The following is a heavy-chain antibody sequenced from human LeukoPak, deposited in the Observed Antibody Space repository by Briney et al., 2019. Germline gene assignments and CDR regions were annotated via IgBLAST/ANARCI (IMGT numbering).Heavy chain of an antibody. Sequence: GGSLRLSCAASGFTFSSYAMSWARQAPGKRLEWVSAISGSGGSTYYADSVKGRFTISRDNSKNTLYLQMNSLRAEDTAVYYCAKMGPVTVARPDYWGQGTLVTVSS. CDR1: GFTFSSYA. V-gene: IGHV3-23*01. CDR2: ISGSGGST. J-gene: IGHJ4*02. D-gene: IGHD4-23*01. CDR3: AKMGPVTVARPDY.